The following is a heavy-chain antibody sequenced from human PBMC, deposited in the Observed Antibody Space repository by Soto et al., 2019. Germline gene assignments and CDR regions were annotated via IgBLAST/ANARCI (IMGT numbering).Heavy chain of an antibody. CDR3: ARDLPQISRLDY. D-gene: IGHD1-1*01. CDR2: ISAYNGST. V-gene: IGHV1-18*01. J-gene: IGHJ4*02. Sequence: ASVKVSCKASGYTFTSYGISWVRQAPGQGLEWMGWISAYNGSTNYAQKLQGRVTMTTDTSTSTAYMELRSLRSDDTAVYYCARDLPQISRLDYWGQGCLVTVCS. CDR1: GYTFTSYG.